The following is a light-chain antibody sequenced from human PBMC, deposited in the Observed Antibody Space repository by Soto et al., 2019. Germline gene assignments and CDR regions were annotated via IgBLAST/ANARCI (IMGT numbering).Light chain of an antibody. CDR3: QQRSSWPIT. J-gene: IGKJ5*01. CDR1: QGISSS. V-gene: IGKV1-9*01. Sequence: DIQLTQSPSFLSASVGDRVTITCRASQGISSSLAWFQQKPGKAPKLLIYAASTLQSRVPSRFSGSGSGTDFTLTISSLQPEDFATYYCQQRSSWPITFGQGTRLEIK. CDR2: AAS.